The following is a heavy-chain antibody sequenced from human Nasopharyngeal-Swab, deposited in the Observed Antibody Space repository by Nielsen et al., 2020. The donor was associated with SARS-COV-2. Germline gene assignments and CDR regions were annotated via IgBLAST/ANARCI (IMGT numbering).Heavy chain of an antibody. CDR1: GGSISSSSYY. D-gene: IGHD1-7*01. V-gene: IGHV4-39*07. J-gene: IGHJ6*02. CDR3: ARNFKHYYHYGMDV. CDR2: IYYSGST. Sequence: SETLSLTCTVSGGSISSSSYYWGWIRQPPGKGLEWIGSIYYSGSTNYNPSLKSRVTISVDTSKNQFSLKLSSVTAADTAVYYCARNFKHYYHYGMDVWGQGTTVTVSS.